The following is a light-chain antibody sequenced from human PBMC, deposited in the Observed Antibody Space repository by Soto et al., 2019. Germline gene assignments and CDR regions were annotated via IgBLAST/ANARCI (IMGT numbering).Light chain of an antibody. V-gene: IGKV3-15*01. CDR1: QSVGSD. CDR2: GGS. Sequence: EIVMTQSPATLSVSPWERATLSCRASQSVGSDLAWYQQKPGQAPRLLISGGSTTATGVPARFSGRGSGTDFTLTISRLEPEDFAVYYCQQYGSSPKTFGQGTKVDIK. J-gene: IGKJ1*01. CDR3: QQYGSSPKT.